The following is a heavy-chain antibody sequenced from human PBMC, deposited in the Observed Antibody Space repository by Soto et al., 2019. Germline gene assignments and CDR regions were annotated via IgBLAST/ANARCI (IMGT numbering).Heavy chain of an antibody. J-gene: IGHJ4*02. CDR2: ISWNSGSI. D-gene: IGHD3-10*01. CDR1: GFTFDDYA. V-gene: IGHV3-9*01. CDR3: AKVSGSGSYFARFYFDY. Sequence: PGGSLSLSCAASGFTFDDYAMHWVRQAPGKGLEWVSGISWNSGSIGYADSVKGRFTISRDNAKISLYLQMNSLRAEDTALYYCAKVSGSGSYFARFYFDYWGQGTLVTVSS.